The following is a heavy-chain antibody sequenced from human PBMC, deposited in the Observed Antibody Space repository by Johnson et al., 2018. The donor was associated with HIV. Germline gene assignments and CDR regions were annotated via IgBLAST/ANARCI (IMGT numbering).Heavy chain of an antibody. Sequence: VQLVESGGGVVQPGRSLRLSCVGSGFTFSTNWMHWVRHATGKGLEWVSAIGTAGDTYYPGSVKGRFTISRDNSKNTLYLQMNSLRAEDTAVYYCAKDMGGDRNAFDIWGQGTMVTVSS. J-gene: IGHJ3*02. V-gene: IGHV3-13*01. D-gene: IGHD1-26*01. CDR1: GFTFSTNW. CDR2: IGTAGDT. CDR3: AKDMGGDRNAFDI.